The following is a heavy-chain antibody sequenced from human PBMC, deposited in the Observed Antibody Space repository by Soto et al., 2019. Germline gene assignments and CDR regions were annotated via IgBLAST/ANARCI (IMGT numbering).Heavy chain of an antibody. CDR1: GYTFTSYY. D-gene: IGHD5-18*01. J-gene: IGHJ6*02. CDR2: INPSGGST. Sequence: ASVKVSCKASGYTFTSYYIHWVRQAPGQGLERLGIINPSGGSTNYAQKFQGRVTVTRDTSTSTVYMELSSLRSEDTAVYYCARDQGDTAMLNYYYYGMDVWGQGTTVTAP. V-gene: IGHV1-46*01. CDR3: ARDQGDTAMLNYYYYGMDV.